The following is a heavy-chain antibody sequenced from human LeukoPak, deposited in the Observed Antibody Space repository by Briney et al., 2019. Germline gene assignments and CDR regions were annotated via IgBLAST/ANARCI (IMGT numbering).Heavy chain of an antibody. CDR3: ARDQGGYCSSTSCPNYYYYYMDV. CDR2: IIPIFGTA. Sequence: ASVKVSCKASGGTFSSYAISWVRQAPGQGLEWMGGIIPIFGTANYAQKFQGRVTITADKSTSTAYMELSRLRSDDTAVYYCARDQGGYCSSTSCPNYYYYYMDVWGKGTTVTISS. J-gene: IGHJ6*03. CDR1: GGTFSSYA. D-gene: IGHD2-2*01. V-gene: IGHV1-69*06.